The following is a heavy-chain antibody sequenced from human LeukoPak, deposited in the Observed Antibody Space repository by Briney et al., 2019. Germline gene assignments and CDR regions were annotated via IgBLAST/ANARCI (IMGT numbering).Heavy chain of an antibody. Sequence: GGSLRLSCAASGFTFSSYSMNWVRQAPGKGLEWVSYISTGSSIINYADSVKGRFTISRDNAKNSLYLQVNSLRAEDTAVYYCARGYDILTNAFDYWGQGTLVTVSS. CDR3: ARGYDILTNAFDY. J-gene: IGHJ4*02. CDR2: ISTGSSII. CDR1: GFTFSSYS. D-gene: IGHD3-9*01. V-gene: IGHV3-48*04.